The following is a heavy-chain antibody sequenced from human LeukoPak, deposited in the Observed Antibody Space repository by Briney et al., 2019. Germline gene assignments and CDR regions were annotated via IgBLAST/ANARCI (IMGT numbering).Heavy chain of an antibody. D-gene: IGHD3-22*01. J-gene: IGHJ4*02. V-gene: IGHV5-51*01. CDR3: ASADYYDSSGHYFDS. Sequence: GESLKISCNGSEFSFTSNWIAWVRQIPGKGLEWIGIIYPGDSDTRYGPSFQGQVTISADKSISTAYLQWSSLQASDTAIYYCASADYYDSSGHYFDSWGQGTLVTVSS. CDR2: IYPGDSDT. CDR1: EFSFTSNW.